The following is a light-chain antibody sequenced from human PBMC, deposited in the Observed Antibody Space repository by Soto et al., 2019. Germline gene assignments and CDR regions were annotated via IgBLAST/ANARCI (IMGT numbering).Light chain of an antibody. CDR2: SDD. CDR3: AAWDDSLTGFV. CDR1: SSNIGSNT. J-gene: IGLJ1*01. V-gene: IGLV1-44*01. Sequence: SVLTQPPSASGTPGQRVTISCSGSSSNIGSNTIHWYQQLPGTAPKLLIHSDDKLPSGVPDRFSGSKSGTSGSLAISGLQSGDEADYYCAAWDDSLTGFVFGAGTKVTVL.